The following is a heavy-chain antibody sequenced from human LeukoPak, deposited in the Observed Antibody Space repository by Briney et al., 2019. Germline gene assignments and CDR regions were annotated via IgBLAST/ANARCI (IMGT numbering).Heavy chain of an antibody. CDR1: GYTFTSYG. CDR2: ISAYNGNT. CDR3: ARCRRSGPYYYYYYGMDV. V-gene: IGHV1-18*01. J-gene: IGHJ6*02. Sequence: ASVKVSCRASGYTFTSYGISWVRQAPGQGLEWMGWISAYNGNTNYAQKLQGRVTMTTDTSTSTAYMELRSLRSDDTAVYYCARCRRSGPYYYYYYGMDVWGQGTRSPSP. D-gene: IGHD2-15*01.